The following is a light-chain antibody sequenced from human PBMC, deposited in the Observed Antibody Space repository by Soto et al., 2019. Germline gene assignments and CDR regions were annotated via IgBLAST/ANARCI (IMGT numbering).Light chain of an antibody. V-gene: IGKV3-15*01. J-gene: IGKJ3*01. CDR1: QSVSSN. CDR2: GAS. CDR3: QQSNNWPRVT. Sequence: EIVMTQSPATLSVSPGERATLSCRATQSVSSNLAWYQQKHGQAPMLLIYGASTRATGIPARFSGSGSGTEFTLTISSLQSEDFAVYDCQQSNNWPRVTFGPGTKVDIK.